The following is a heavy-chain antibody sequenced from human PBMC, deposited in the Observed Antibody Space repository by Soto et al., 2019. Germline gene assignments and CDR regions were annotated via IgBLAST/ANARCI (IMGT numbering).Heavy chain of an antibody. D-gene: IGHD6-13*01. V-gene: IGHV3-30*04. CDR1: GFTFSSYA. J-gene: IGHJ4*02. CDR3: AKDIRASIAAAGTLPY. Sequence: QVQLVESGGGVVQPGRSLRLSCAASGFTFSSYAMHWVRQAPGKGLEWVAVISYDGSNKYYADSVKGRFTISRDNSKNTLYLQMNSLRAEDTAVYYCAKDIRASIAAAGTLPYWGQGTLVTVSS. CDR2: ISYDGSNK.